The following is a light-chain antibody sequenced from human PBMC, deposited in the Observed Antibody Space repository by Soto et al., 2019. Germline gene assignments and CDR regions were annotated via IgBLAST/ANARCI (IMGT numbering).Light chain of an antibody. CDR2: DVS. CDR1: SSDVGGYNY. CDR3: NSYTTSSTLV. Sequence: QSVLTQPASVSGSPGQSITISCTGTSSDVGGYNYVSWYQQHPGKAPKLTIYDVSKRPSGVSNRFSGSKSGNTASLTISGLQAEDEADYYCNSYTTSSTLVFGGGTKLTVL. V-gene: IGLV2-14*01. J-gene: IGLJ3*02.